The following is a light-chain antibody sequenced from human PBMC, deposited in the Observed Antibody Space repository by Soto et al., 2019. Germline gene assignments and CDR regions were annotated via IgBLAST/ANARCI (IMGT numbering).Light chain of an antibody. CDR2: AAS. CDR3: LQDHNYPLT. J-gene: IGKJ1*01. V-gene: IGKV1-6*01. Sequence: AIQVTQSPSSLSASVGDRVTITCRASQGIRNDLGWYQQKPGKAPMLLIYAASTLQSGVPSRFSGSGSGTDFTLTISSLQPEDFATYYCLQDHNYPLTFGQGTQVEIK. CDR1: QGIRND.